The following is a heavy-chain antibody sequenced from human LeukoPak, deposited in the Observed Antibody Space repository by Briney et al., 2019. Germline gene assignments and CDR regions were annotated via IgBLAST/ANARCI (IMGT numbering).Heavy chain of an antibody. CDR2: IYTSGST. Sequence: SETLSPTRTVSGGSISRSYGSAIRQPAGKGLEWIVRIYTSGSTNYNPSLKSRVTMSVDTSKNQFSLKLSSLTAADTAVNYCAIADLGDPGFHYWGQGTLVTVSS. J-gene: IGHJ4*02. CDR1: GGSISRSY. CDR3: AIADLGDPGFHY. V-gene: IGHV4-4*07. D-gene: IGHD4-17*01.